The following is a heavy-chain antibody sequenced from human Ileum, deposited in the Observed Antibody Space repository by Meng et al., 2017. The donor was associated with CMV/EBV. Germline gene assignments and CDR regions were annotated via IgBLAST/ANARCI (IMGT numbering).Heavy chain of an antibody. Sequence: LRGAGPRLLQPSETLSLTCTVTGGSLTSYYWTWIRQPAGKGLEWIGRIHPTGTTDDNPSLRSRVSMSLDKSKNQFSLKLTSVTAADTAVYYCARAAARGVPVDLWGQGTLVTVAS. V-gene: IGHV4-4*07. D-gene: IGHD3-10*01. CDR3: ARAAARGVPVDL. CDR1: GGSLTSYY. J-gene: IGHJ5*02. CDR2: IHPTGTT.